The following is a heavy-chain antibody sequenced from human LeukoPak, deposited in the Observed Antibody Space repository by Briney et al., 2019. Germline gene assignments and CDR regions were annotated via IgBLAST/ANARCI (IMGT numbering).Heavy chain of an antibody. Sequence: NTSGTLSLTCAVSGGSISSSNWWSWVRQPPGKGLEWIGYIYYSGSTNYNPSLKSRVTMSVDTSKNQFSLKLSSVTAADTAVYYCARGVVVVPAAMTDYYYYYYMDVWGKGTTVTVSS. V-gene: IGHV4-4*02. CDR1: GGSISSSNW. CDR3: ARGVVVVPAAMTDYYYYYYMDV. CDR2: IYYSGST. D-gene: IGHD2-2*01. J-gene: IGHJ6*03.